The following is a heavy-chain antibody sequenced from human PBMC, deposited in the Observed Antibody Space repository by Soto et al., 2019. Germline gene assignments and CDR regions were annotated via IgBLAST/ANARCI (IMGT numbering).Heavy chain of an antibody. CDR2: IYYSGRT. CDR3: ARWVEVSLDYFDS. V-gene: IGHV4-59*12. J-gene: IGHJ4*02. D-gene: IGHD2-15*01. CDR1: GGSISSYY. Sequence: SETLSLTCTVSGGSISSYYWSWIRQPPGKGLEWIGYIYYSGRTYYNPSLKSRVSISVDTSKNQFSLNLNSVTAADTAVYYCARWVEVSLDYFDSWGQGIPVTVSS.